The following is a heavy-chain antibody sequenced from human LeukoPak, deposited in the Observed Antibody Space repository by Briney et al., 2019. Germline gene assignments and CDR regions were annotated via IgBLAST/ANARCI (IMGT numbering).Heavy chain of an antibody. CDR1: GFTFSSYA. CDR3: AKATTRRYYYGSSGYQPADY. D-gene: IGHD3-22*01. J-gene: IGHJ4*02. V-gene: IGHV3-23*01. Sequence: GGSLRLSCAASGFTFSSYAMSWVRQAPGKGLEWVTAISGSGGSTYYADSVKGRFTISRDNSKNTLYLQMNSLRAEDTAVYYCAKATTRRYYYGSSGYQPADYWGQGTLVTVSS. CDR2: ISGSGGST.